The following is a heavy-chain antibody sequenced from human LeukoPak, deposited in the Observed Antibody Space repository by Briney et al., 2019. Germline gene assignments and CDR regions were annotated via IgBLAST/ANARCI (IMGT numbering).Heavy chain of an antibody. J-gene: IGHJ5*02. V-gene: IGHV4-59*01. D-gene: IGHD6-13*01. CDR3: ARGKASIAAAKLGFDP. Sequence: SETLSLTCTVSGGSISSYYWSWIRQPPGKGLEWIGYIYYSGSTNYNPSLKSRVTISVDTSKNQFSLKLSSVTAADTAVYYCARGKASIAAAKLGFDPWGQGTLVTVSP. CDR2: IYYSGST. CDR1: GGSISSYY.